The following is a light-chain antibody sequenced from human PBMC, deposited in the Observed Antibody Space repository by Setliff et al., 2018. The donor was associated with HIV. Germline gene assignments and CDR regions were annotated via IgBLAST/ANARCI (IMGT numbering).Light chain of an antibody. CDR3: SSYAGNKSRV. Sequence: QSVLTQPPSVFGSPRQSITIFCTGSNTDIGGYKYVSWYQQHPGKAPKLLIYDVTNRPSGVSSRFSGSRSGNSASLSISGLQAEDEADYYCSSYAGNKSRVFGGGTKVTVL. J-gene: IGLJ3*02. CDR1: NTDIGGYKY. CDR2: DVT. V-gene: IGLV2-14*01.